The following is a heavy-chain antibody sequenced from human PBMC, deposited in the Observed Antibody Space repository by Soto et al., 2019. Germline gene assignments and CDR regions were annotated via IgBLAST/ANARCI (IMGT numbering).Heavy chain of an antibody. V-gene: IGHV3-48*02. CDR2: IDTGGSTM. J-gene: IGHJ3*02. D-gene: IGHD2-21*02. CDR3: AVYCRGNCYYAFDI. CDR1: GFTFSNST. Sequence: EVQLVESGGGLVQPGGSLRLSCVASGFTFSNSTMTWVRQAPGKGLEWLSYIDTGGSTMHYADSVKGRFTISRDNAKNSLYLQMDSLRDEDTAVYYCAVYCRGNCYYAFDIWGQGTMLTVSS.